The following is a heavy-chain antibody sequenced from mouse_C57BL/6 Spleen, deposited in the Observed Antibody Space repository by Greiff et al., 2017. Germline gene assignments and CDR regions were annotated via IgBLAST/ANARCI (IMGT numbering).Heavy chain of an antibody. J-gene: IGHJ2*01. D-gene: IGHD2-4*01. Sequence: QVQLQQSGAELVMPGASVKLSCKASGYTFTSYWMHWVKQRPGQGLEWIGEIDPSDSYTNYNQKFKGKSTLTVDKSSSTAYMQLSSLTSEDSAVYYCARFRNYDDEDYWGQGTTLTVSS. V-gene: IGHV1-69*01. CDR2: IDPSDSYT. CDR1: GYTFTSYW. CDR3: ARFRNYDDEDY.